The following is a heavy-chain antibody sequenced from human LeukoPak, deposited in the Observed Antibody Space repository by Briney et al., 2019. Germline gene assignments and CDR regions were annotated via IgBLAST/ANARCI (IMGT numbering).Heavy chain of an antibody. D-gene: IGHD3-9*01. Sequence: SETLSLTSTVSGGSISSGSYYWSWIRQPAGKGLEWIGRIYTSGSTNYNPSLKSRVTISVDTSKNQFSLKLSSVTAADTAVYYCAGSRVITTQIDYWGQGTLVTVSS. V-gene: IGHV4-61*02. CDR3: AGSRVITTQIDY. J-gene: IGHJ4*02. CDR1: GGSISSGSYY. CDR2: IYTSGST.